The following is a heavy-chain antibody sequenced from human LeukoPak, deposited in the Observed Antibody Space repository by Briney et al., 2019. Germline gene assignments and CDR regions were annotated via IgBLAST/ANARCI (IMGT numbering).Heavy chain of an antibody. V-gene: IGHV4-38-2*02. CDR1: GYSISSGYY. Sequence: PSETLSLTCTVSGYSISSGYYWGWIRQPPGKGLEWIGSIYHSGSTYYNPSLKSRVTISVDTSENQFSLKLSSVTAADTAVYYCARGLPPDYRGQGTLVTVSS. CDR3: ARGLPPDY. J-gene: IGHJ4*02. D-gene: IGHD2-21*01. CDR2: IYHSGST.